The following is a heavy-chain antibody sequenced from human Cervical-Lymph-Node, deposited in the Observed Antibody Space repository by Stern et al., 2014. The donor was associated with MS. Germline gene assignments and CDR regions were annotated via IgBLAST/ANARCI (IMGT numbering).Heavy chain of an antibody. V-gene: IGHV4-61*02. D-gene: IGHD3-10*01. J-gene: IGHJ4*02. CDR2: FHTSGNT. CDR1: GASISSGSYY. CDR3: ARSGFAAFDY. Sequence: VQLVESGPGLVKPSQTLSLTCTVSGASISSGSYYWSWIRQPAGKGLEWIGRFHTSGNTNYNPSLKSRVTLSVDTSKNQFSLKLGSVTAADTAVYYCARSGFAAFDYWGQGTLFTVSS.